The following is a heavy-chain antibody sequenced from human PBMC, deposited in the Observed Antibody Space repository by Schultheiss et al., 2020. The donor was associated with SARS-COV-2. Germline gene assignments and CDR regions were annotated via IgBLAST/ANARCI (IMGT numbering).Heavy chain of an antibody. Sequence: SCAASGFTFSSYAMSWVRQAPGKGLEWVSAISRSGGFTYYADSVKGRFTISRDNSKNTLSLQMNSLRAEDTAVYYCAKGREVRGVITAFDYWGQGTLVTVSS. CDR1: GFTFSSYA. J-gene: IGHJ4*02. D-gene: IGHD3-10*01. CDR2: ISRSGGFT. V-gene: IGHV3-23*01. CDR3: AKGREVRGVITAFDY.